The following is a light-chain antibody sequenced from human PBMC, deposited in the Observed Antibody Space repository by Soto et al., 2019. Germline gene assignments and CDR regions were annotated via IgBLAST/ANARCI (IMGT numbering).Light chain of an antibody. CDR3: QQYNNWPPWT. J-gene: IGKJ1*01. V-gene: IGKV3-15*01. CDR1: QSVSSN. CDR2: GAS. Sequence: EIVMTQSPATLSVSPGERATLSCRASQSVSSNLAWYQQKPGQAPRLLMYGASTRATGIPARFSGSGSGTEFTLTISSLQSEDFAVYYCQQYNNWPPWTFGQGTTVDIK.